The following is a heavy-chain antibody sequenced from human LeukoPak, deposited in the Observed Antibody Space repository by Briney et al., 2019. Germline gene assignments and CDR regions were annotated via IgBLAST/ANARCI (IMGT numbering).Heavy chain of an antibody. D-gene: IGHD2-2*01. V-gene: IGHV4-59*01. CDR3: ARARSSTVTDY. CDR2: IYYSGST. CDR1: GGSISSYY. Sequence: SETLSLTCTVSGGSISSYYWSWIRQPPGKGLEWIGYIYYSGSTNYNPSLKSRVTISVDTSKNQFSLKLSSVTAADTAVYYCARARSSTVTDYWGQGTLVTVSS. J-gene: IGHJ4*02.